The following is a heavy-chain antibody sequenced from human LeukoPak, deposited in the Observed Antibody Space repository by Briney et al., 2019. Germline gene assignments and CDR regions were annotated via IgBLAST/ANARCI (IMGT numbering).Heavy chain of an antibody. CDR2: IYHSGST. D-gene: IGHD5-18*01. CDR1: GYSTSSGYY. J-gene: IGHJ4*02. CDR3: ATLGYSYGTDY. V-gene: IGHV4-38-2*02. Sequence: SETLSLTCTVSGYSTSSGYYWGWIRQPPGKGLEWIGSIYHSGSTYYNPSLKSRVTISVDTSKNQFSLKLSSVTAADTAVYYCATLGYSYGTDYWGQGTLVTVSS.